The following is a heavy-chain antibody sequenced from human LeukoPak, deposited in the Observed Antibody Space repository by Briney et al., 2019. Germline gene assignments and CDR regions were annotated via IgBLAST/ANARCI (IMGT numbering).Heavy chain of an antibody. Sequence: SETLSLTCTVSGGSISSGGYYWSWIRQPPGKGLEWIGYIYHSGSTYYNPSLKSRVTISVDRSKNQFSLKLSSVTAADTAVYYCARGRSSSWYGIDYWGQGTLVTVSS. V-gene: IGHV4-30-2*01. D-gene: IGHD6-13*01. CDR2: IYHSGST. CDR1: GGSISSGGYY. CDR3: ARGRSSSWYGIDY. J-gene: IGHJ4*02.